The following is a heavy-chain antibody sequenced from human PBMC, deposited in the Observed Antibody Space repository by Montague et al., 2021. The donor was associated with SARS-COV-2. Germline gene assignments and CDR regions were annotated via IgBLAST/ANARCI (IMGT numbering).Heavy chain of an antibody. D-gene: IGHD3-10*01. Sequence: SETLSLTCAVYGGSFSGYYWIWIRQPPGKGPDWIGEINHSGSTNYHPSLKSRVTISVDTSKNQFSLNLSSVTAADTAVSYCARVRYYGSGTSLGMDVWGQGTTVTVSS. CDR3: ARVRYYGSGTSLGMDV. V-gene: IGHV4-34*01. J-gene: IGHJ6*02. CDR1: GGSFSGYY. CDR2: INHSGST.